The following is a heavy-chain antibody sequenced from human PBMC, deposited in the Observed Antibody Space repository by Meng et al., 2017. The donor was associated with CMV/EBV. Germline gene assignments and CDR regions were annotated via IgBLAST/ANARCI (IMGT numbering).Heavy chain of an antibody. Sequence: GESLKISCAASGFTVSSNYMSWVRQAPGKGLEWVSVIYSGGSTYYADPVKGRFTISRDNSKNTLYLQMNSLRAEDTAVYYCARDTVRGDGGNPRAYYYYYGMDVWGQGTTVTVSS. CDR1: GFTVSSNY. V-gene: IGHV3-53*01. D-gene: IGHD4-23*01. CDR3: ARDTVRGDGGNPRAYYYYYGMDV. J-gene: IGHJ6*02. CDR2: IYSGGST.